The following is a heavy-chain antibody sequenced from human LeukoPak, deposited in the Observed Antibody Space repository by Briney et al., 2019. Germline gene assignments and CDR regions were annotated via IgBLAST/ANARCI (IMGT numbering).Heavy chain of an antibody. CDR1: GFTFSSYE. J-gene: IGHJ4*02. CDR3: ARPAYCGGNCYYFPDY. V-gene: IGHV3-48*03. CDR2: IDSSSTI. Sequence: PGGSLRLSCAASGFTFSSYEMNWVRQAPGKGLEWVSHIDSSSTIYYADSVKGRATISRDNAKNSLYLQMNSLRAEDTAVYYCARPAYCGGNCYYFPDYWGQGTLVTVSS. D-gene: IGHD2-21*02.